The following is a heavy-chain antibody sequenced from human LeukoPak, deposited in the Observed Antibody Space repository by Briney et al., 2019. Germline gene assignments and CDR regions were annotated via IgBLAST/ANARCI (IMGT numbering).Heavy chain of an antibody. D-gene: IGHD2-15*01. Sequence: PGGSLRLSCAASGFTFSNYGIHWVRQAPGKGLEWVAVISSDGSEKNYADSVKGRFTISRDNFKNTVYLQMNSLRVEDTAVYYCVGWSDYWGQGTLVTVSS. CDR3: VGWSDY. CDR1: GFTFSNYG. V-gene: IGHV3-30*03. CDR2: ISSDGSEK. J-gene: IGHJ4*02.